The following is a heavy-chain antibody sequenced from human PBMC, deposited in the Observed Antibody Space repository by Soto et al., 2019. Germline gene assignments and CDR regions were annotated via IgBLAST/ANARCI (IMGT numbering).Heavy chain of an antibody. CDR1: GGSISSGGYY. V-gene: IGHV4-31*03. CDR2: IYYSGST. J-gene: IGHJ5*02. Sequence: PSETLSLTCTVSGGSISSGGYYWSWIRQHPGKGLEWIGYIYYSGSTCYNPSLKSRVTLSVDTSKNQFSLKLTAVTAADTAGYYCGRDRIGEDNVTTDTCAQATLVTVCS. CDR3: GRDRIGEDNVTTDT. D-gene: IGHD4-4*01.